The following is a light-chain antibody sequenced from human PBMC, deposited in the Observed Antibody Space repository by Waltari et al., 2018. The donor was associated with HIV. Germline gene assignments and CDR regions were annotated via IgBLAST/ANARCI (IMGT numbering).Light chain of an antibody. CDR1: NSDVGGSNY. J-gene: IGLJ3*02. CDR2: EVS. Sequence: QSALTQPASVSGSPGQSITISCTGTNSDVGGSNYVSWYHQPPGKAPKLIIYEVSDRPSGLPVRFSGAKSGNTAYLTISGLPAEDEADYYCCSYRSSSTRVFGGGTKLTVL. CDR3: CSYRSSSTRV. V-gene: IGLV2-14*01.